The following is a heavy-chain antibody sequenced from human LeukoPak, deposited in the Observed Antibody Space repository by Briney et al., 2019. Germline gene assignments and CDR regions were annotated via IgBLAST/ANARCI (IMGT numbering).Heavy chain of an antibody. CDR1: GFTFSSYA. D-gene: IGHD1-26*01. Sequence: GGSLRLSCAASGFTFSSYAMSWVRQAPGKGLEWVSTISGSGGVTYYPDSVRGRFTISRDNSKNTLHLQMDHLRAEDTAIYYCAKWPEGATPKFHYWGQGTLVTVSS. CDR2: ISGSGGVT. V-gene: IGHV3-23*01. J-gene: IGHJ4*02. CDR3: AKWPEGATPKFHY.